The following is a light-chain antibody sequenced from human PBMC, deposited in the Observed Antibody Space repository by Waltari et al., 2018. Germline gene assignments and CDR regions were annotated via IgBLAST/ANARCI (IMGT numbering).Light chain of an antibody. CDR3: SSYAGGSTYG. J-gene: IGLJ1*01. V-gene: IGLV2-23*01. CDR2: EGI. Sequence: QSALTQPASVSGSLGQSITISCTGTYSNVGSYRFVSWYQQHPDKAPKLMISEGIKRPSGVSNRFSGSKSGNTASLTISGLQAEDEADYYCSSYAGGSTYGFGTGTKVTV. CDR1: YSNVGSYRF.